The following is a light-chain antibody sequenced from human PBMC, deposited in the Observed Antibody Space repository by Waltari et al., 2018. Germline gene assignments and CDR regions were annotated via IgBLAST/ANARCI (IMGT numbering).Light chain of an antibody. CDR1: QDIRNW. CDR2: ATS. CDR3: QQANSFPIT. V-gene: IGKV1-12*01. J-gene: IGKJ3*01. Sequence: DIQMTQSPSSVSASVGDRVTITCRASQDIRNWLVWYQQKPGKAPNLLNYATSSLQTGVPSKFSGSGSWTEFTLAISSLQPEDFATYYCQQANSFPITFGPGTKVDIK.